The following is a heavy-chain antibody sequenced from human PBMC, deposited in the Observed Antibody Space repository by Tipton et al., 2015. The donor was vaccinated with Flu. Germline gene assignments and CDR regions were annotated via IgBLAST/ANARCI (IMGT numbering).Heavy chain of an antibody. CDR2: IYHTGNT. V-gene: IGHV4-59*08. CDR3: ARRDYSNYVSDPKNWFDP. CDR1: GFTFSNYE. J-gene: IGHJ5*02. D-gene: IGHD4-11*01. Sequence: LRLSCAASGFTFSNYEMNWIRQPPGKGLEWIGNIYHTGNTYYNPSLQSRVTISVDTSKNQFSLRVISVTAADTAVYYCARRDYSNYVSDPKNWFDPWGQGTLVTVSS.